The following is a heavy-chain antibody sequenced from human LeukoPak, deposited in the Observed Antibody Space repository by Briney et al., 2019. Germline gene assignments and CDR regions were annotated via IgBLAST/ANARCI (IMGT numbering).Heavy chain of an antibody. D-gene: IGHD1-1*01. CDR1: GFTFRNYV. V-gene: IGHV3-33*08. Sequence: GGSLRLSCAASGFTFRNYVIHWVRQAPGKGLEWVAMIWSDGSNQYYADSVKGRFTISRDNSKNTVYLQMDSLRAEDTAIYFCARDKGTRALDYWGQGVLVTVSS. CDR3: ARDKGTRALDY. J-gene: IGHJ4*02. CDR2: IWSDGSNQ.